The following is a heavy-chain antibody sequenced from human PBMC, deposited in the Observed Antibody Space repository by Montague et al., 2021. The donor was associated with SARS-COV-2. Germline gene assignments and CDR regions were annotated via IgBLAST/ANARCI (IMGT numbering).Heavy chain of an antibody. D-gene: IGHD6-13*01. V-gene: IGHV6-1*01. CDR3: ARGGSWLYYFDY. CDR1: GDSDASKKPA. CDR2: SCHRPKWYN. Sequence: CAISGDSDASKKPARRWDKHSSELRLQWQGRSCHRPKWYNDYAVSVKSRITINPDTSKNQFSLQLNSVTPEDTAVYYCARGGSWLYYFDYWGQGTLVTVSS. J-gene: IGHJ4*02.